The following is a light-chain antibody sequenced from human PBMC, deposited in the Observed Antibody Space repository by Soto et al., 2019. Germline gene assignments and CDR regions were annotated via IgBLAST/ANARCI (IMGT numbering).Light chain of an antibody. CDR3: PQYDNRPFT. J-gene: IGKJ2*01. V-gene: IGKV1-33*01. CDR2: DAS. Sequence: IQMTQSPSSLSASVGDIVTITCQASRAIDNYVHWYKQKPRKAPNLLIYDASNLETGVPSRFIESRSGTHFPLTISSLQPDDIGTYYWPQYDNRPFTVSQGTKLEIK. CDR1: RAIDNY.